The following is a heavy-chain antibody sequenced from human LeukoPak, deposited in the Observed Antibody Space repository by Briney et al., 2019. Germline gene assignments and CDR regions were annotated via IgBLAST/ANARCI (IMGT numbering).Heavy chain of an antibody. CDR3: ARRPYYYGSGSYYYYYMDV. Sequence: SETLSLTCTASGGSISSYYWSWIRQPAGKGLEWIGRIYTSGSTNYNPSLKSRVTISVDTSKNQFSLKLSSVTAADTAVYYCARRPYYYGSGSYYYYYMDVWGKGTTVTVSS. V-gene: IGHV4-4*07. CDR2: IYTSGST. CDR1: GGSISSYY. J-gene: IGHJ6*03. D-gene: IGHD3-10*01.